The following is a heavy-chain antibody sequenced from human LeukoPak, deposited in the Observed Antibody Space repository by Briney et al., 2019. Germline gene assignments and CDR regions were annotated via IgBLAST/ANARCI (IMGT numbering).Heavy chain of an antibody. CDR1: GFTFDDYA. D-gene: IGHD3-22*01. Sequence: GGSLRLSCAASGFTFDDYAMHWVRQAPGKGLEWVSLISWDGGSTYYADSVKGRFTISRDNSKNSLYLQMNSLRAEDTALYYCAKGEFGYDSSGYYKGFDFWGQGTLVTVSS. J-gene: IGHJ4*02. CDR2: ISWDGGST. V-gene: IGHV3-43D*03. CDR3: AKGEFGYDSSGYYKGFDF.